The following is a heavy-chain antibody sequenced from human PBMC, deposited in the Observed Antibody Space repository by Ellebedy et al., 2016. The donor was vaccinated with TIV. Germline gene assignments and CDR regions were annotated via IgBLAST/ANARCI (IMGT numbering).Heavy chain of an antibody. Sequence: GSLRLSCAVYGGSFSGYYWSWIRQPPGKGLEWIGEINHSGSTNYNPSLKSRVTISVDKSKNQFSLKLSSVTAADTAVYYCARSSGEWLVTVWGQGTLVTVSS. CDR3: ARSSGEWLVTV. V-gene: IGHV4-34*01. CDR1: GGSFSGYY. CDR2: INHSGST. J-gene: IGHJ4*02. D-gene: IGHD6-19*01.